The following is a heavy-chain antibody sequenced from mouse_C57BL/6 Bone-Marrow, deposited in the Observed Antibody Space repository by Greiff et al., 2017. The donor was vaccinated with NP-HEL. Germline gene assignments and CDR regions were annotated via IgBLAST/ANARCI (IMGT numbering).Heavy chain of an antibody. CDR2: IYPGSGNT. V-gene: IGHV1-76*01. J-gene: IGHJ2*01. Sequence: QVQLKESGAELVRPGASVKLSCKASGYTFTDYYINWVKQRPGQGLEWIARIYPGSGNTYYNEKFKGKATLTAEKSSSTAYMQLSSLTSEDSAVYFCARSLYYYGSSYGGAYYFDYWGQGTTLTVSS. CDR3: ARSLYYYGSSYGGAYYFDY. D-gene: IGHD1-1*01. CDR1: GYTFTDYY.